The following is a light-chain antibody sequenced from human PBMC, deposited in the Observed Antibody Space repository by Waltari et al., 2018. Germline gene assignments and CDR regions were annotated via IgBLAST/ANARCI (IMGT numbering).Light chain of an antibody. CDR2: GVS. V-gene: IGLV2-23*02. Sequence: QSALTQPASVSGSPGQSITISCTGTSSDVGNYNLVSWYQQHPDKAPKLMVYGVSKRPAGVSHRFSGSKSGNTASLTISGLQAEDEADYYCCSYAGTSYVFGTGTKVTVL. J-gene: IGLJ1*01. CDR1: SSDVGNYNL. CDR3: CSYAGTSYV.